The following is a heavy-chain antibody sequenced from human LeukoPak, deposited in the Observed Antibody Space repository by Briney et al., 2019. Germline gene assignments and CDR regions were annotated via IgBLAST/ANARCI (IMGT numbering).Heavy chain of an antibody. Sequence: GGSLRLSCAASGFTFSDYYMSWIRQAPGKGLEWVSYISSSGSTIYYADSVKGRFTISRDNAKNSLYLQMNSLRAEDTAVYYCARDLRDSSRDYYYYYYMDVWGKGTTVTVSS. V-gene: IGHV3-11*01. CDR3: ARDLRDSSRDYYYYYYMDV. J-gene: IGHJ6*03. CDR1: GFTFSDYY. D-gene: IGHD6-13*01. CDR2: ISSSGSTI.